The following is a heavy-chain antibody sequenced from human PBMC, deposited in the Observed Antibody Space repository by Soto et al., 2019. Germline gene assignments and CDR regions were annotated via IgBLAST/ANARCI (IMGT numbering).Heavy chain of an antibody. CDR1: GGTFSTYT. CDR3: ARRYCISTSCHYYGMDV. J-gene: IGHJ6*02. CDR2: IFPMFGTA. V-gene: IGHV1-69*12. D-gene: IGHD2-2*01. Sequence: QVQLVQSGAEVKKPGSSVKVSCKASGGTFSTYTINWVRQAPGQGLEWMGGIFPMFGTANYAQKFQGRVTITADESTSTAYMELSSLRSEDTAVYYCARRYCISTSCHYYGMDVWGQGTTVTVSS.